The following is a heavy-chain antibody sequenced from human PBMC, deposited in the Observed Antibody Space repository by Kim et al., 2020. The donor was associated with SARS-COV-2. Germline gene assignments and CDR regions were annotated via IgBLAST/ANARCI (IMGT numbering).Heavy chain of an antibody. CDR2: ISAYNGDT. Sequence: ASVKVSCKASGYTFTNYGISWVRQAPGQGLEWMGWISAYNGDTNYAQNLQGRVTMTADTSTNTAYMDLRSLRSDDTAMYYCARDRKSTYYYDGMDVWGQGTTVTVSS. V-gene: IGHV1-18*04. D-gene: IGHD2-2*01. CDR3: ARDRKSTYYYDGMDV. J-gene: IGHJ6*02. CDR1: GYTFTNYG.